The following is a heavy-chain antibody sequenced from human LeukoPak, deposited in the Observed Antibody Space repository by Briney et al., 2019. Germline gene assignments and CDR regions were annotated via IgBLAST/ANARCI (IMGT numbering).Heavy chain of an antibody. V-gene: IGHV3-48*01. CDR3: ARAWGLYQLRSGPFDY. CDR1: GFTFSSYS. J-gene: IGHJ4*02. D-gene: IGHD2-2*01. Sequence: GRSLRLSCAASGFTFSSYSMNWVRQAPGKGLEWVSYISSSSSTIYYADSVKGRFTISRDNAKNSLYLQMNSLRAEDTAVYYCARAWGLYQLRSGPFDYWGQGTLVTVSS. CDR2: ISSSSSTI.